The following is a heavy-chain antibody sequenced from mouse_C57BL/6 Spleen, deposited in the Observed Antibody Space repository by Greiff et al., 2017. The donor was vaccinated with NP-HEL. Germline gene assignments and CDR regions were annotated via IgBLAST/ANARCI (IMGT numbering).Heavy chain of an antibody. CDR3: ARYDYDGFDY. D-gene: IGHD2-4*01. CDR1: GYTFTDYY. V-gene: IGHV1-26*01. CDR2: INPNNGGT. J-gene: IGHJ2*01. Sequence: EVKLQQSGPELVKPGASVKISCKASGYTFTDYYMNWVKQSHGKSLEWIGDINPNNGGTSYNQKFKGKATLTVDKSSSTAYMELRSLTSEDSAVYYCARYDYDGFDYWGKGTTLTVSS.